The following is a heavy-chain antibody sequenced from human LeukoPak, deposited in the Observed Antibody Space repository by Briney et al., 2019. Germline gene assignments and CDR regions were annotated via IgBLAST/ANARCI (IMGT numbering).Heavy chain of an antibody. V-gene: IGHV5-51*01. Sequence: GESLKISCKGSGYSFSTYWIGWVRQLPGKGLERMGIIYPGDSETRYSPSFQGQVTISVDKSINTAYLQWSSLKASDTAMYYCATATGLSGSVDYWGQGTLVTVSS. CDR2: IYPGDSET. CDR3: ATATGLSGSVDY. J-gene: IGHJ4*02. CDR1: GYSFSTYW. D-gene: IGHD2-8*02.